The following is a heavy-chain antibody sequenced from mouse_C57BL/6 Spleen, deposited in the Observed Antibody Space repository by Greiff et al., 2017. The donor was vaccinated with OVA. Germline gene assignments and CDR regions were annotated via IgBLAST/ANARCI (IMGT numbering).Heavy chain of an antibody. CDR3: ARRGYSSYAMDY. CDR2: IDPSDSYT. J-gene: IGHJ4*01. Sequence: VQLQQSGAELVMPGASVKLSCKASGYTFTSYWMHWVKQRPGQGLEWIGEIDPSDSYTNYNQKFKGKSTLTVDKSSSTAYMQLSSLTSEDSAVYYCARRGYSSYAMDYWGQGTSVTVSS. V-gene: IGHV1-69*01. D-gene: IGHD3-1*01. CDR1: GYTFTSYW.